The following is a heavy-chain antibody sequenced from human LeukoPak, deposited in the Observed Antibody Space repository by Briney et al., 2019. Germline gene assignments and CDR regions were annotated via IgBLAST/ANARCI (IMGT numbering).Heavy chain of an antibody. D-gene: IGHD6-19*01. Sequence: ASVKVSCKASGYTFTSYYMHWVRQAPGQGLEWMGIINPSGGSTSYAQKFQGRVTMTRDMSTSTVYMELSSLRSEDTAVYYCARDPSAIAVAPGTFDPWGQGTLVTVSS. J-gene: IGHJ5*02. CDR1: GYTFTSYY. V-gene: IGHV1-46*01. CDR3: ARDPSAIAVAPGTFDP. CDR2: INPSGGST.